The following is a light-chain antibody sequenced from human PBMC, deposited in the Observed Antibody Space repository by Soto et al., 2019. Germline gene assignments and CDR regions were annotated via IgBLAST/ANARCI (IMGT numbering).Light chain of an antibody. CDR3: TSYSSSSPVV. Sequence: QSALTQPASVSGSPGQSITISCTGTSSDVGLFSYVSWYQQHPGKVPKLIIYEVTNRPSGVSNSFSGSKSGNAASLTISGLQAEDEADYYCTSYSSSSPVVFGGGTQLTVL. J-gene: IGLJ2*01. CDR2: EVT. V-gene: IGLV2-14*01. CDR1: SSDVGLFSY.